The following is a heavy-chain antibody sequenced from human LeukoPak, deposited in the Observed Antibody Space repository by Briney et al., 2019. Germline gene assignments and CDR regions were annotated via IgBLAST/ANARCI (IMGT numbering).Heavy chain of an antibody. J-gene: IGHJ3*02. CDR2: IYYTGTS. CDR3: ARQGIDAFDI. CDR1: GGSISSHY. V-gene: IGHV4-59*08. Sequence: SETLSLTCTVSGGSISSHYWSWIRQPPGKGLEWVAYIYYTGTSNYNPSLKSRVTISVDTSKNQISLRLSSVTAADTAVYYCARQGIDAFDIWGQGTLVTVSS.